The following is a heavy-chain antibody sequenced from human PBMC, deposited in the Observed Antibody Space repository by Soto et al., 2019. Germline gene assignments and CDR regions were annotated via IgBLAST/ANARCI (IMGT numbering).Heavy chain of an antibody. V-gene: IGHV4-61*01. J-gene: IGHJ4*02. CDR3: ARERARRYSHYYFEY. CDR1: VGSVSSGSYY. Sequence: SETLSLTCTFSVGSVSSGSYYCSWIRQPPGKGLEWIGYIYYSGSTNYNPSLNSRVTISVDKSKNQFSLKLSSVTAADTAVYYCARERARRYSHYYFEYWGQGTLVSVS. CDR2: IYYSGST. D-gene: IGHD5-18*01.